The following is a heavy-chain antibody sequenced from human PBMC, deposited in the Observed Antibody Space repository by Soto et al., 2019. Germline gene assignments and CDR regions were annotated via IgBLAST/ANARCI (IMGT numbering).Heavy chain of an antibody. V-gene: IGHV4-59*08. D-gene: IGHD3-10*01. J-gene: IGHJ6*02. CDR3: ARQGFGPLHGLVDV. Sequence: QVQLQESGPGLVKPSETLSLSCTVSGGSISSYYWSWFRQSPGKRMEWIGYVHHSWGSSYNPSLQSRVALSLDTSKSQFSLKVTSVTAPDPAVYYCARQGFGPLHGLVDVWGQGTTVTVSS. CDR2: VHHSWGS. CDR1: GGSISSYY.